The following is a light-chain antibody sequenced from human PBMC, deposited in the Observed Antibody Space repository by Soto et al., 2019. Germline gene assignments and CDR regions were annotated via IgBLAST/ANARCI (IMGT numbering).Light chain of an antibody. CDR2: GNS. CDR1: SSNIGAGYD. J-gene: IGLJ1*01. V-gene: IGLV1-40*01. Sequence: QSVVTQPPTVCGSPGQRVTFSCTGSSSNIGAGYDVQWYQQLPGTAPKLLMYGNSNRPSGVPDRFSGSKSGTSASLAITGLQAEDEADYYCQSYDSSLTALYVFGIGTKVTVL. CDR3: QSYDSSLTALYV.